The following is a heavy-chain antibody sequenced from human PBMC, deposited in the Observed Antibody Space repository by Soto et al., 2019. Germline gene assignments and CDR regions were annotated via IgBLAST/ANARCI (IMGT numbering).Heavy chain of an antibody. Sequence: EVQLVQSGAEVKKPGTTVKMSCRVSGYTFNDYYIHWVQPAPGQGLEWMGLVEPEDGERIYAEKFQARVIITAATSTDTSYMELSSLRSEDTAVYYCATGGAKIFGVPTHHYACDIWGQWTMVTVSS. CDR2: VEPEDGER. CDR3: ATGGAKIFGVPTHHYACDI. V-gene: IGHV1-69-2*01. CDR1: GYTFNDYY. J-gene: IGHJ3*02. D-gene: IGHD3-3*01.